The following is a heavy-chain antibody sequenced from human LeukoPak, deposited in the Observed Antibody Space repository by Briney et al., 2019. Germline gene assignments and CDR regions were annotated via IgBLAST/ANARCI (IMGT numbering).Heavy chain of an antibody. CDR2: ITTSDSTT. D-gene: IGHD3-22*01. CDR1: GFTFRSYT. J-gene: IGHJ4*02. Sequence: GGSLRLSCAASGFTFRSYTMSWVRQAPGKGLEGVSTITTSDSTTYYADSVKGRFTISRDNSKNTLYLRMNSLRAEDTAVYYCAKFAGSSGSEGDDYWGQGTLVTVSS. V-gene: IGHV3-23*01. CDR3: AKFAGSSGSEGDDY.